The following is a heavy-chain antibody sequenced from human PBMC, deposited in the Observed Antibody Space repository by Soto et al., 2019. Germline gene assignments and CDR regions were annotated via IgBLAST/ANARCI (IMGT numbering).Heavy chain of an antibody. V-gene: IGHV1-69*02. CDR2: IIPILGIA. Sequence: QVQLVQSGAEVKKPGSSVKVSCKASGGTFSSYTISWVRQAPGQGLEWMGRIIPILGIANYAQKFQGRVTITADKSTSTADMELSSLRSEDTAVYYCATQQDIVVVPAASISFDYWGQGTLVTVSS. D-gene: IGHD2-2*01. CDR3: ATQQDIVVVPAASISFDY. J-gene: IGHJ4*02. CDR1: GGTFSSYT.